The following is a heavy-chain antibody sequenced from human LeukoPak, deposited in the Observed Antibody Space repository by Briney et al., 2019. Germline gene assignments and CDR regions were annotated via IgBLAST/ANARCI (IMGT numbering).Heavy chain of an antibody. CDR2: IYYSGST. J-gene: IGHJ4*02. CDR1: GGSISSSSYY. CDR3: ARLGPVEMATIALDY. D-gene: IGHD5-24*01. V-gene: IGHV4-39*01. Sequence: SETLSPTCTVSGGSISSSSYYWGWIRQPPGKGLEWIGSIYYSGSTYYNPSLKSRVTISVDTSKNQFSLKLSSVTAADTAVYYCARLGPVEMATIALDYWGQGTLVTVSS.